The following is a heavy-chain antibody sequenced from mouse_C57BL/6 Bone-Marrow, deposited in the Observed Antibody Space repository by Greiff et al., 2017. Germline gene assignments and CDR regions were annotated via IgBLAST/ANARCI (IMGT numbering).Heavy chain of an antibody. V-gene: IGHV14-3*01. CDR3: APIYYSNYPHFWGTFDG. CDR2: IDPANGNT. CDR1: GFNIKNTY. J-gene: IGHJ1*03. Sequence: VQLQQSVAELVRPGASVKLSCTASGFNIKNTYMHWVKQRPEQGLEWIGRIDPANGNTKYAPKFQGKATITADTASNTAYLQLSSLTSEDTAIYYCAPIYYSNYPHFWGTFDGWGTGTTVTVSS. D-gene: IGHD2-5*01.